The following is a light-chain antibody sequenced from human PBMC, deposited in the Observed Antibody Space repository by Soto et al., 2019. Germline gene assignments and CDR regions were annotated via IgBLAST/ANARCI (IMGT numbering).Light chain of an antibody. CDR2: GAS. CDR3: HQYGTSPWT. V-gene: IGKV3-20*01. Sequence: EIVMTQSPATLSVSPGERATLSCRASQSVSSNLAWYQQKPGQAPRLLIYGASSRATGIPDRFSGSGSETDFTLTISRLEPEDFAVYHCHQYGTSPWTFGQGTKVDIK. CDR1: QSVSSN. J-gene: IGKJ1*01.